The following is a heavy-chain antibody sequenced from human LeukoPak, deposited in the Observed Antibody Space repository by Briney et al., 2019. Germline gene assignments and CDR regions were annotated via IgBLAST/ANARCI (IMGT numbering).Heavy chain of an antibody. V-gene: IGHV4-61*08. J-gene: IGHJ5*02. D-gene: IGHD2-15*01. CDR2: IYYSGST. CDR3: ARGVEYCSDNRCYWFDP. CDR1: GGSISSGDYY. Sequence: PSETLSLTCTVSGGSISSGDYYWSWIRQPPGKGLEWIGNIYYSGSTNYNPSLKSRVTISVDTSKNQFSLKLRSVTAADTAVYSCARGVEYCSDNRCYWFDPWGQGTLVTVSS.